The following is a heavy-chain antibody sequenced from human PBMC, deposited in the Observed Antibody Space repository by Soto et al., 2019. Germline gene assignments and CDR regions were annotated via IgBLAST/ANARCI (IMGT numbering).Heavy chain of an antibody. D-gene: IGHD4-17*01. CDR2: IKQDGSEK. V-gene: IGHV3-7*01. J-gene: IGHJ5*02. CDR3: ARDIESDYGDLNWFDP. Sequence: GGSLRLSCAASGFTFSSYWMSWVRQAPGKGLEWVANIKQDGSEKYYVDSVKGRFTISRDNAKNSLYLQMNSLRAEDTAVYYCARDIESDYGDLNWFDPWGQGTLVTVSS. CDR1: GFTFSSYW.